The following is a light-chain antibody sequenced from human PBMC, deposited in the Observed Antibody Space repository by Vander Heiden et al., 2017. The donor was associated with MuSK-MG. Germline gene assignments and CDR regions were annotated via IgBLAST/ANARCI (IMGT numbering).Light chain of an antibody. CDR1: QSVSSN. J-gene: IGKJ2*01. Sequence: EIVMTQSPATLSVSPGERATLSCRASQSVSSNLAWYQQKPGQAPRLLIYGASTRATGIPARFSGSGYGTEFTLTISSLQSEDFAVYYCQQYNNWPMSTFGQGTKLEIK. V-gene: IGKV3-15*01. CDR2: GAS. CDR3: QQYNNWPMST.